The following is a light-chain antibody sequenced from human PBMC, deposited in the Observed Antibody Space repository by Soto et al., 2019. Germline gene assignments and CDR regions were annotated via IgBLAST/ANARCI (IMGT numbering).Light chain of an antibody. CDR3: LHYGGSTLT. J-gene: IGKJ5*01. CDR2: GAS. Sequence: EIVLTQTPGTLSLSPGERATLSCRASQSVNSDYLAWFQQKPGQAPRLLIYGASTRTTGIPDRFSGSGSGTDFTLTIGRLEPGDFAVYYCLHYGGSTLTFGQGTRLEIK. CDR1: QSVNSDY. V-gene: IGKV3-20*01.